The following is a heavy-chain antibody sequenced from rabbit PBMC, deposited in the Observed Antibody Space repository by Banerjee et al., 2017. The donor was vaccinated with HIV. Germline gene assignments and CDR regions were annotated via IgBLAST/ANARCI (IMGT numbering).Heavy chain of an antibody. Sequence: QEQLEESGGDLVKPEGSLTLTCTASGFSFSNKYVMCWVRQAPGKGLEWIACINTSSGNTVYASWAKGRFTISKTSSTTVTLQMTSLTAADTATYFCARDRIRGAGYAGDGYAMSLWGQGTLVTVS. CDR2: INTSSGNT. V-gene: IGHV1S45*01. CDR3: ARDRIRGAGYAGDGYAMSL. D-gene: IGHD6-1*01. J-gene: IGHJ3*01. CDR1: GFSFSNKYV.